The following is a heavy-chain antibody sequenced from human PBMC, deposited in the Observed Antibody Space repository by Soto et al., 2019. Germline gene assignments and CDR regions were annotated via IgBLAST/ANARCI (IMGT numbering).Heavy chain of an antibody. J-gene: IGHJ4*02. CDR1: GGSISSYY. V-gene: IGHV4-4*07. CDR2: IYTSGST. D-gene: IGHD2-8*01. CDR3: ARMSEYCTNGVCYSGFDY. Sequence: QVQLQESGPGLVKPSETLSLTCTVSGGSISSYYWSWIRQPAGKGLEWIGRIYTSGSTNYNPSLKSRVTMSVDTSKNQFSLKLSSVTAADTAVYYCARMSEYCTNGVCYSGFDYWGQGTLVTVSS.